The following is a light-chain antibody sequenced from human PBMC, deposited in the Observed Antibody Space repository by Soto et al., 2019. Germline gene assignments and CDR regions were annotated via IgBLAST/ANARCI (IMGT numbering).Light chain of an antibody. J-gene: IGKJ2*01. CDR2: GAS. CDR1: QSVSSSY. V-gene: IGKV3-20*01. CDR3: QQYGGSPYT. Sequence: EIVWTQSPGTLSLSPGERATLSCRASQSVSSSYLAWYQQKPGQAPRLLICGASSRATGIPDRFSGSGSGTDFTLTISRLEPEDFAVYYCQQYGGSPYTFGQGTKLEIK.